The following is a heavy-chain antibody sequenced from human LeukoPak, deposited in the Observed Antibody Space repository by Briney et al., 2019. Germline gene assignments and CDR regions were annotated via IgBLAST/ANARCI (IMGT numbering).Heavy chain of an antibody. CDR3: AKDLFHYYDSGGSYVFDY. Sequence: PGRSLRLSCAASGFTFSSYGMHWVRQAPGKGLEWVAVISYDGSNKYYVDSVKGRFTISRDNSKNTLYLQMNSLRAEDTAVYYCAKDLFHYYDSGGSYVFDYWGQGTLVSVSS. J-gene: IGHJ4*02. CDR1: GFTFSSYG. V-gene: IGHV3-30*18. D-gene: IGHD3-22*01. CDR2: ISYDGSNK.